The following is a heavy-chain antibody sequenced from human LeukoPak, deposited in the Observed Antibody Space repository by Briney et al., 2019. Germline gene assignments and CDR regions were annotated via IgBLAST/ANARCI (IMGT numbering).Heavy chain of an antibody. Sequence: SETLSLTCAVYGGSFSGYYWSWIRQPPGKGLEWIGEINHSGSTNYSPSLKSRVTISVDTSKNQFSLKLSSVTAADTAVYYCARGFRAARSWFDPWGQGTLVTVSS. CDR3: ARGFRAARSWFDP. D-gene: IGHD2-15*01. CDR2: INHSGST. J-gene: IGHJ5*02. V-gene: IGHV4-34*01. CDR1: GGSFSGYY.